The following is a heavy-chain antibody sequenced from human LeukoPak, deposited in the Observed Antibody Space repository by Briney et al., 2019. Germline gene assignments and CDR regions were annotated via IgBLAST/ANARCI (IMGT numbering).Heavy chain of an antibody. CDR3: AELGITMIGGV. J-gene: IGHJ6*04. V-gene: IGHV3-48*03. CDR1: GFTFSSYE. CDR2: ISSSGSTI. D-gene: IGHD3-10*02. Sequence: GGSLRLSCAASGFTFSSYEMNWVRQAPGKGLEWVSYISSSGSTIYYADSVKGRFTISRDYAKNSLYLQMNSLRAEDTAVYYCAELGITMIGGVWGKGTTVTISS.